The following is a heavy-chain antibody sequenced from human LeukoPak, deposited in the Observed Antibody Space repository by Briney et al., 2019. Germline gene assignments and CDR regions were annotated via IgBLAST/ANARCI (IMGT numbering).Heavy chain of an antibody. CDR2: INHSGRT. CDR3: RWLQLSFDY. D-gene: IGHD5-24*01. Sequence: SETLSLTCVVYGGSFSGYYWSWSRHPPGKGLEWIGEINHSGRTNYNPSLKSRVTISVDTSQNQISLKLGSVTAADTAVYYCRWLQLSFDYWGQGTLVTVSS. J-gene: IGHJ4*02. CDR1: GGSFSGYY. V-gene: IGHV4-34*01.